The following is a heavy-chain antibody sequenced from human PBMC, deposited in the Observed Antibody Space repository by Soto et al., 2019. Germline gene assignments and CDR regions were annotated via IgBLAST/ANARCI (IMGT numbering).Heavy chain of an antibody. CDR1: GFTFSSYA. J-gene: IGHJ4*02. D-gene: IGHD6-19*01. V-gene: IGHV3-30-3*01. Sequence: GGSLRLSCAASGFTFSSYAMHWVRQAPGKGLEWVAVISYDGSNKYYADSVKGRFTISRDNSKNTLYLQMNSLRAEDTAVYYCASGSSGYYWGQGTLVTVSS. CDR2: ISYDGSNK. CDR3: ASGSSGYY.